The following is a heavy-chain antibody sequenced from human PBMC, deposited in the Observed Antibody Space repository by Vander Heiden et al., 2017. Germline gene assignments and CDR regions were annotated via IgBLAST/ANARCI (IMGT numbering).Heavy chain of an antibody. CDR1: GDYISSLS. J-gene: IGHJ5*02. CDR2: ISASGST. Sequence: QVQLQESGPGLVKPSETLSLTCTVSGDYISSLSWSWIRQPAGKGLEWIGRISASGSTNYNPSLKSRVTMSVDTSKHQFSLKLTSVTAADTAVYYCARGPRYCTSSNCLNYFDPWGQGTLVTVSS. D-gene: IGHD2-2*01. CDR3: ARGPRYCTSSNCLNYFDP. V-gene: IGHV4-4*07.